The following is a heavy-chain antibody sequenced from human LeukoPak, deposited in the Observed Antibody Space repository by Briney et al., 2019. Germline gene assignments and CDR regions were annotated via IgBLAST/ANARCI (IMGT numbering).Heavy chain of an antibody. J-gene: IGHJ3*02. CDR1: GYTFKSYG. CDR3: ARLGPGCTNGVCYNAFDI. V-gene: IGHV1-18*01. D-gene: IGHD2-8*01. Sequence: GASVKVSCKASGYTFKSYGMTWVRQAPGQGLEWMGWISAYNGKTNSAQKFQGRVIMTTDTSTSKAYMELRSLRSDDTAVYYCARLGPGCTNGVCYNAFDIWGQGTMVTVSS. CDR2: ISAYNGKT.